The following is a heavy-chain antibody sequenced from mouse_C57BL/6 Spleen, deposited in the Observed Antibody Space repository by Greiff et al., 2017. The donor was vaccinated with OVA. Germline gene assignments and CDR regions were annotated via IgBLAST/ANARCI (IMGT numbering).Heavy chain of an antibody. CDR1: GYTFTSYG. Sequence: VQGVESGAELARPGASVKLSCKASGYTFTSYGISWVKQRTGQGLEWIGEIYPRSGNTYYNEKFKGKATLTADKSSSTAYMELRSLTSEDSAVYFCARWGDGAMDYWGQGTSVTVSS. D-gene: IGHD3-3*01. CDR3: ARWGDGAMDY. CDR2: IYPRSGNT. J-gene: IGHJ4*01. V-gene: IGHV1-81*01.